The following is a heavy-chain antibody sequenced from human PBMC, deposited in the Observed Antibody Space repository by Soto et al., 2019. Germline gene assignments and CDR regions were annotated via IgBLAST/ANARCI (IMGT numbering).Heavy chain of an antibody. V-gene: IGHV3-33*01. D-gene: IGHD4-17*01. Sequence: QVQLVESGGGVVQPGRSLRLSCAASGFTFSSYGMHWVRQAPGKGLEWVAVIWYDGSNKYYADSVKGRFTISRDNSKNTLYLQMNSLRAEDTAVYYCARDAYGHDAFDIWGQGTMVTVSS. CDR3: ARDAYGHDAFDI. CDR1: GFTFSSYG. J-gene: IGHJ3*02. CDR2: IWYDGSNK.